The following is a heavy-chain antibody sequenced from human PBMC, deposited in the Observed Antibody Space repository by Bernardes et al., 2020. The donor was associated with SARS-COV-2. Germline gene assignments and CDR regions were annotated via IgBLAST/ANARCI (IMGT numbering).Heavy chain of an antibody. V-gene: IGHV2-5*02. D-gene: IGHD2-2*01. J-gene: IGHJ6*02. Sequence: PTLVKPTQTLTLTCTFSGFSLSTNGVSVGWIRQPPGKAMEWLALIYWDDDKRYRPSLRSRPTISKDTSKNQEVLTMTNMDPVDTATYYCARIRGSTSNYYSYYYCMDVWGQGTTVTVSS. CDR3: ARIRGSTSNYYSYYYCMDV. CDR2: IYWDDDK. CDR1: GFSLSTNGVS.